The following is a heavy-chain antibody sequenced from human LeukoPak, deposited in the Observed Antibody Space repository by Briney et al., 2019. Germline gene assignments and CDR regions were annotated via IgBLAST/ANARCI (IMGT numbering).Heavy chain of an antibody. V-gene: IGHV1-18*01. CDR1: GYTFTSYG. Sequence: ASVKVSCKASGYTFTSYGISWVRQAPGQGLEWMGWISAYNGNTNYAQKLQGRVTMTTDTSTSTAYMELRSLRSDDTAVYYCARTKQDIVEVPAALRGNWFDPWGQGTLVTVSS. D-gene: IGHD2-2*02. CDR3: ARTKQDIVEVPAALRGNWFDP. J-gene: IGHJ5*02. CDR2: ISAYNGNT.